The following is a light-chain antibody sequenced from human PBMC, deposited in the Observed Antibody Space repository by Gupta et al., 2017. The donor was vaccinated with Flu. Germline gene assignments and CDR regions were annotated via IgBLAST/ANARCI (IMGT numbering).Light chain of an antibody. CDR1: SSDVGGYNY. Sequence: QSALTQPPSASGSPGQSVTISCPGTSSDVGGYNYVSWYQQHPGKAPILMIYEVTKRPSGVPDRFSGSKSGNTASLTVSGLQGEDEADYYCSSYAGNNNLIFGGGTKLTVL. V-gene: IGLV2-8*01. J-gene: IGLJ2*01. CDR3: SSYAGNNNLI. CDR2: EVT.